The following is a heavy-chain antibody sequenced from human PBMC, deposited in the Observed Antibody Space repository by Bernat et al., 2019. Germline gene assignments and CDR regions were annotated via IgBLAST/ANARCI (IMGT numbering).Heavy chain of an antibody. D-gene: IGHD4-17*01. CDR2: IYYSGST. J-gene: IGHJ3*02. CDR1: GGSISSYY. CDR3: ARDDYGDTDAFDI. V-gene: IGHV4-59*01. Sequence: QVQLQESGPGLVKPSETLSLTCTVSGGSISSYYWSWIRQLPGKGLEWIGYIYYSGSTNYNPSLKSRVTISVDTSKNQFSLKLSSVTAADTAVYYCARDDYGDTDAFDIWGQGTMVTVSS.